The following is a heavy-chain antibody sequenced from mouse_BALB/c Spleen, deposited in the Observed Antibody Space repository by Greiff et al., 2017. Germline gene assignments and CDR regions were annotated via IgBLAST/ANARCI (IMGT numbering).Heavy chain of an antibody. CDR2: ISNGGGST. Sequence: EVHLVESGGGLVQPGGSLKLSCAASGFTFSSYTMSWVRQTPEKRLEWVAYISNGGGSTYYPDTVKGRFTISRDNAKNTQYLQMSSLRSEDTAMYYYARHFYGNYGGFFDYWGQGTTLTVSS. CDR1: GFTFSSYT. CDR3: ARHFYGNYGGFFDY. D-gene: IGHD2-1*01. J-gene: IGHJ2*01. V-gene: IGHV5-12-2*01.